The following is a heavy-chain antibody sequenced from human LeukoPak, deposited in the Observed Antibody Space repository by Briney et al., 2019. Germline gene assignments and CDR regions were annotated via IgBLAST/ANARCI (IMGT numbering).Heavy chain of an antibody. Sequence: GASVKVSCKASGYTFTSYDINCVRQATGQGLEWMGWMNHNSGNTGYAQKFQGRVTITRNTSISTAYMELSSLRSEDTAVYYCARGRWLRSKIPLDIWGQGTMVTVSS. CDR3: ARGRWLRSKIPLDI. D-gene: IGHD5-12*01. J-gene: IGHJ3*02. CDR1: GYTFTSYD. V-gene: IGHV1-8*03. CDR2: MNHNSGNT.